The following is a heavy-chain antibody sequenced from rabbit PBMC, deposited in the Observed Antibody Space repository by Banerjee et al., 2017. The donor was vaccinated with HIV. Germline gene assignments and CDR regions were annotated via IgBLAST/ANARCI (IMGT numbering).Heavy chain of an antibody. J-gene: IGHJ4*01. CDR3: ARAADGGCGWDL. CDR1: GFSFSSSYW. CDR2: IGISTGTT. Sequence: QEQLEESGGDLVQPEGSLTLTCTASGFSFSSSYWICWVRQAPGKGLEWIARIGISTGTTYYATWAKGRLAIFKPSPTTVTLQMTSLTAADTATYFCARAADGGCGWDLWGPGTLVTVS. V-gene: IGHV1S45*01. D-gene: IGHD5-1*01.